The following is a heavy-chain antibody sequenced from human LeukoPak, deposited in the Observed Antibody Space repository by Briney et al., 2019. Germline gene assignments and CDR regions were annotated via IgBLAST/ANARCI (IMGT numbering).Heavy chain of an antibody. CDR3: AKNHRGVVATAYWLDAFDI. J-gene: IGHJ3*02. CDR1: GFTFDDYA. D-gene: IGHD5-12*01. V-gene: IGHV3-9*01. CDR2: ISWNSGSI. Sequence: GGSLRLSCAASGFTFDDYAMHWVRQAPGKGLEWVSGISWNSGSIGYADSVKGRFTISRDNAKNSLYLQMNSLRAEDTALYYCAKNHRGVVATAYWLDAFDIWGQGTMVNVSS.